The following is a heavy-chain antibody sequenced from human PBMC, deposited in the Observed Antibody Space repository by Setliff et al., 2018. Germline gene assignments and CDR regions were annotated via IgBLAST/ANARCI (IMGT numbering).Heavy chain of an antibody. CDR3: RFWSGYYKNDY. Sequence: PSETLSLTCAVSGGSISSGSYYWSWIRQPAGKGLEWVGRLHTSGSTNYNPSLKSRATISVDTSKNQFSLKLSSVTAADTAVYYCRFWSGYYKNDYWGQGTLVTVSS. CDR1: GGSISSGSYY. V-gene: IGHV4-61*02. J-gene: IGHJ4*01. CDR2: LHTSGST. D-gene: IGHD3-3*01.